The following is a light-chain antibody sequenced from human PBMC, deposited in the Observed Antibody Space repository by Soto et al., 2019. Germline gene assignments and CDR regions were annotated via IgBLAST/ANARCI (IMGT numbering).Light chain of an antibody. CDR2: ENY. CDR3: GAWDNGLTGGV. Sequence: QSVLTQPPSVSAAPGQKVTISCSGSASNIGNNYVSWYQQLPGTAPKLLIYENYERPSGIPDRFSGSKSGTSATLGITGLQTGDEADYYCGAWDNGLTGGVFGGGTKLTVL. J-gene: IGLJ2*01. V-gene: IGLV1-51*02. CDR1: ASNIGNNY.